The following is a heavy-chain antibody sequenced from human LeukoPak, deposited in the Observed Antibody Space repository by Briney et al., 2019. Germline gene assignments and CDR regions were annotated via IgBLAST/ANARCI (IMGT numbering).Heavy chain of an antibody. CDR1: GFTFSSYS. D-gene: IGHD3-3*01. CDR3: ARDTETYYDFWSGYHGIDY. J-gene: IGHJ4*02. CDR2: ISSSSSYI. V-gene: IGHV3-21*01. Sequence: GGSLRLSCAASGFTFSSYSMNWVRQAPGKGLEWVSSISSSSSYIYYADSVKGRFTISRDNAKNSLYLQMNSLRAEDTAVYYCARDTETYYDFWSGYHGIDYWGQGTLVTVSS.